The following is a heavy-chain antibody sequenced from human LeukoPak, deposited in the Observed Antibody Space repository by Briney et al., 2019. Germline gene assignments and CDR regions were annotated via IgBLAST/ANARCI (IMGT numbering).Heavy chain of an antibody. V-gene: IGHV3-21*01. J-gene: IGHJ4*02. D-gene: IGHD3-22*01. CDR3: AKDAGYYDSSVGLAFDY. CDR2: ISTSSSYI. CDR1: GFTFSSYP. Sequence: GGSLRLSCAASGFTFSSYPFNWVRQAPGKGLEWVSSISTSSSYIYYADSVTGRFTISRDNAKNSLFLQMNSLRAEDTAVYYCAKDAGYYDSSVGLAFDYWGQGTLVTVSS.